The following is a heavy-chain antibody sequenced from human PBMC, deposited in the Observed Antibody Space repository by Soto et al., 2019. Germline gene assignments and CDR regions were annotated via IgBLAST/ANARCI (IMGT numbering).Heavy chain of an antibody. CDR2: IKSKAHGATT. CDR1: GFAFSNAW. V-gene: IGHV3-15*07. CDR3: TTDAYPSMMVVPFDY. Sequence: EVQLVESGGGLVKPGGSLRLSCAASGFAFSNAWINWVRQAPGKGLEWVGGIKSKAHGATTDFAAPVRGRFAITREDSRNMVYMQMNSLTTEDTAVYYCTTDAYPSMMVVPFDYWGHGTLVTSSS. J-gene: IGHJ4*01. D-gene: IGHD2-15*01.